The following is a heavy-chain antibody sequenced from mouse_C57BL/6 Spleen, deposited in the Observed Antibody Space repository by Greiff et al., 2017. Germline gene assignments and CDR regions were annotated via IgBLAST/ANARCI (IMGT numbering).Heavy chain of an antibody. D-gene: IGHD3-1*01. V-gene: IGHV1-22*01. CDR3: ARPRGTDWYFDV. CDR1: GYTFTDYN. J-gene: IGHJ1*03. Sequence: VQLQQSGPELVKPGASVKMSCKASGYTFTDYNMHWVKQSHGKSLEWIGYINPNNGGTSYNQKFKGKATLTVNKSSSTAYMELRSLTSEDSAVYYCARPRGTDWYFDVWGTGTTVTVSS. CDR2: INPNNGGT.